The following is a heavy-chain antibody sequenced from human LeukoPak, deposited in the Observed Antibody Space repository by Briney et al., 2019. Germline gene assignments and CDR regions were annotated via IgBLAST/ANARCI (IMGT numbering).Heavy chain of an antibody. D-gene: IGHD1-26*01. Sequence: GGSLRLSCSASGFTFSTNSMHWVRQAPGKGLEFVSAITSNGGSTYYADSVKGRFTISRDNSKNTLYLQMSSLRAEDTAVYYCVTVGMTSIWSYLRFDPRGQGTLVSVSS. CDR1: GFTFSTNS. CDR3: VTVGMTSIWSYLRFDP. CDR2: ITSNGGST. V-gene: IGHV3-64D*08. J-gene: IGHJ5*02.